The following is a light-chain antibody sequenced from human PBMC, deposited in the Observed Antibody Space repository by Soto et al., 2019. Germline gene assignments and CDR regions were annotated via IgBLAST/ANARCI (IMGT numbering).Light chain of an antibody. Sequence: QSVLTQPASMSGSPGQSITISCTGSSNDFGSRNFVSWYQQRPNKAPKLMIYEVSKRPSGVPDRFSGSKSGNTASLTVSGLQAEDEANYYCSSYTGSSYVFGTGTKVTVL. CDR3: SSYTGSSYV. CDR1: SNDFGSRNF. V-gene: IGLV2-14*02. CDR2: EVS. J-gene: IGLJ1*01.